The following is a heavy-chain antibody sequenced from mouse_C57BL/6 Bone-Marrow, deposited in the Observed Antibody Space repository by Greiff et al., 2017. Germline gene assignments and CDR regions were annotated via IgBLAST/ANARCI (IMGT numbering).Heavy chain of an antibody. V-gene: IGHV14-4*01. CDR3: TTGYYGSSFLAY. D-gene: IGHD1-1*01. Sequence: VQLQQSGAELVRPGASVKLSCTASGFNIKDDYMHWVKQRPEQGLEWIGWIDPENGDTEYASKFQGKATITAATSSNTAYLQLSSLTSEDTAVYYCTTGYYGSSFLAYWGQGTLVTVSA. CDR2: IDPENGDT. CDR1: GFNIKDDY. J-gene: IGHJ3*01.